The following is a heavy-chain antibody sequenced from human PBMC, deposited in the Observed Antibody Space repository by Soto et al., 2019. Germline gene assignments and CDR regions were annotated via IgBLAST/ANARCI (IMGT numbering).Heavy chain of an antibody. Sequence: PGGSLRLSCAASGFTFSDYYMSWIRQAPGKGLEWVSYISSSSSYTNYADSVKGRFTISRDNSKNTLYLQMNSLRAEDTAIFYCARESSDASGIQKSLSAFDCWGQGTLVTVSS. J-gene: IGHJ4*02. CDR1: GFTFSDYY. CDR3: ARESSDASGIQKSLSAFDC. D-gene: IGHD3-10*01. CDR2: ISSSSSYT. V-gene: IGHV3-11*06.